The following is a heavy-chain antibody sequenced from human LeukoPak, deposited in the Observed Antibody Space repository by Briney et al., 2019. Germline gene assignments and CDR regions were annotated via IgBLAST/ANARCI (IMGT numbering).Heavy chain of an antibody. CDR3: AIFPVGIAAAGTLY. CDR2: INHSGST. V-gene: IGHV4-34*01. J-gene: IGHJ4*02. D-gene: IGHD6-13*01. Sequence: SEALSLTCAVYGGSFSGYYWSWVRQPPGKGLEWIGEINHSGSTNYNPSLKSRVTISVDTSQNQFSLKLSSVTAADTAVYYCAIFPVGIAAAGTLYWGQGTLVTVSS. CDR1: GGSFSGYY.